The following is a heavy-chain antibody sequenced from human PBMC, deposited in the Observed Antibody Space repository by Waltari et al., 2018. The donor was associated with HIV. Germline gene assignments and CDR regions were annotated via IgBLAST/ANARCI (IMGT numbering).Heavy chain of an antibody. J-gene: IGHJ6*02. CDR2: TYYRSKWYN. CDR1: GDSVSSNSAA. V-gene: IGHV6-1*01. CDR3: ARDPGILEPGDYYYYYGMDV. D-gene: IGHD2-15*01. Sequence: QVQLQQSGPGLVKPSQTLSLPCAISGDSVSSNSAAWNWIRQSQSRGLEGLGRTYYRSKWYNYYAVSVKSRITINPDTSKNQFSLQLNSVTPEDTAVYYCARDPGILEPGDYYYYYGMDVWGQGTTVTVSS.